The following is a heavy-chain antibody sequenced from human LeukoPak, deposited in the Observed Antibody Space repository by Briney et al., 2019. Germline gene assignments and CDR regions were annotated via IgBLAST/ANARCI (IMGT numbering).Heavy chain of an antibody. D-gene: IGHD2-2*01. Sequence: SETLSLTCTVSGGSISSSSHSWGWIRQPPGQGLEGIGSISYSGSTYYNPSLKTRVTMSVDTSENQFSLKLSSVTAADSTVYYCVRIYCTSTSCYGDSCYGMDVWGQGTTVTVSS. CDR1: GGSISSSSHS. J-gene: IGHJ6*02. CDR3: VRIYCTSTSCYGDSCYGMDV. CDR2: ISYSGST. V-gene: IGHV4-39*01.